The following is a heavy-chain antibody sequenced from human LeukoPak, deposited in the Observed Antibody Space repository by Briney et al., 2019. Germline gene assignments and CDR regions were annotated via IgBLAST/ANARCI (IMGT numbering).Heavy chain of an antibody. J-gene: IGHJ4*02. CDR2: IYHSGST. Sequence: PSETLSLTCAVSGYSISSGYYWGWIRQPPGKGPEWIGSIYHSGSTYYNPSLKSRVTISVDTSKNQFSLKLSSVTAADTAVYYCARDYSTGGEDLWGQGTLVTVSS. CDR3: ARDYSTGGEDL. D-gene: IGHD3-16*01. CDR1: GYSISSGYY. V-gene: IGHV4-38-2*02.